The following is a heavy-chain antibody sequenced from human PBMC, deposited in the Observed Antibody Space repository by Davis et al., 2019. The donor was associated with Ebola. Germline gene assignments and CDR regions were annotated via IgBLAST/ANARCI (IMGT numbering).Heavy chain of an antibody. CDR3: ARGPNFDWLEYYFDY. D-gene: IGHD3-9*01. CDR2: IKQDGSEK. Sequence: GESLKISCAASGFTFSSYWMSWVRQAPGKGLEWVANIKQDGSEKYYVDSVKGRFTISRDNAKNSLYLQMNSLRAEDTAVYYCARGPNFDWLEYYFDYWGQGTLVTVSS. CDR1: GFTFSSYW. J-gene: IGHJ4*02. V-gene: IGHV3-7*01.